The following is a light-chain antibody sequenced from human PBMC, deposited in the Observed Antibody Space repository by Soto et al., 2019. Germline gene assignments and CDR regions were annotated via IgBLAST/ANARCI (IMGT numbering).Light chain of an antibody. CDR2: KAS. V-gene: IGKV1-5*03. Sequence: DIQMTQSLSTLSAFVGDRVTITCRASQNIGSWLAWYQQKPGKAPKLLIYKASFLNGGVPVSFSGSGSGTEFTLTINSLQPDDFATYYCQQYNTYPWTFGQGTKVEIK. CDR1: QNIGSW. J-gene: IGKJ1*01. CDR3: QQYNTYPWT.